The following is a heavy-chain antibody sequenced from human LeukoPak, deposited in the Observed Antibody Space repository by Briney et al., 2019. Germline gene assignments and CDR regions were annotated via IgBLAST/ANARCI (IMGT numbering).Heavy chain of an antibody. J-gene: IGHJ6*02. CDR1: GLTLREYD. CDR2: IGAAGDT. Sequence: GGALRLSCVASGLTLREYDMHWVRRGTGKGLEWVSAIGAAGDTYYQGSVKGRFTISRDEAKNFLYLQMNSLRVEDTAVYYCTRDRHGMAVWGQGTTVTVSS. V-gene: IGHV3-13*01. CDR3: TRDRHGMAV.